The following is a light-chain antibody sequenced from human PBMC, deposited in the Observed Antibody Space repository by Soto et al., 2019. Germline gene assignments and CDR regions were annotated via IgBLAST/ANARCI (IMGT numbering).Light chain of an antibody. Sequence: EIVMTQFPVTLSVSPGERVTLSCRASQRISSNLAWYQQKPGQPPRLLIYGASTRATGIPARFSGRGSGTEFTLTISSLQSEDFAVYFCQQYNKWPPFTFGQGTKLEIK. CDR2: GAS. CDR3: QQYNKWPPFT. CDR1: QRISSN. V-gene: IGKV3-15*01. J-gene: IGKJ2*01.